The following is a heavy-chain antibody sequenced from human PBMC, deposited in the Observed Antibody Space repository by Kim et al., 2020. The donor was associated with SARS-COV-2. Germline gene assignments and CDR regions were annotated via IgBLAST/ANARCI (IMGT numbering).Heavy chain of an antibody. D-gene: IGHD6-6*01. V-gene: IGHV3-23*01. CDR3: ARADRGSYYFGMDV. Sequence: ADPVRGRFHISRDNSRNTLYLQMSSLRAEDTALYYCARADRGSYYFGMDVWGQGTTVTVSS. J-gene: IGHJ6*02.